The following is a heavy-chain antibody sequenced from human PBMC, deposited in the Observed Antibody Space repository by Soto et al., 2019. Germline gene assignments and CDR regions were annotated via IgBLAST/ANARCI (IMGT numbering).Heavy chain of an antibody. CDR2: IYYSGST. CDR3: ARLPLGGAEPGVHYYYYYGMDV. CDR1: GGSISSYY. Sequence: SEILSLTCTVSGGSISSYYWSWIRQPPGKGLEWIGYIYYSGSTNYNPSLKSRVTISVDTSKNQFSLKLSSVTAADTAVYYCARLPLGGAEPGVHYYYYYGMDVWGQGTTVTVSS. J-gene: IGHJ6*02. V-gene: IGHV4-59*01. D-gene: IGHD7-27*01.